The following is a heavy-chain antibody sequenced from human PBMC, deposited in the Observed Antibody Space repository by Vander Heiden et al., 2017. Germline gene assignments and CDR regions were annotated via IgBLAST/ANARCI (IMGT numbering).Heavy chain of an antibody. Sequence: QVQLQESGPGVVKPSQTPSLTCPVSGGPISRGGYYWRWNREHTGKGLEWIGYIYYSGSTYYHPSLKSLVTISVDTSKNQFPPQLSSVVAADTAVYYRARGVPPVWSGYYSCRQGIPHARDYWVEGTL. V-gene: IGHV4-31*01. CDR3: ARGVPPVWSGYYSCRQGIPHARDY. CDR2: IYYSGST. CDR1: GGPISRGGYY. D-gene: IGHD3-3*01. J-gene: IGHJ4*02.